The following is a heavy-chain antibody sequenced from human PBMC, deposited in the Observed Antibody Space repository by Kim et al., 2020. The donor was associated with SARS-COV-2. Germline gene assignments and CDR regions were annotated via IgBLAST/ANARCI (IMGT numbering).Heavy chain of an antibody. Sequence: ASVKVSCKVSGYTLTELSMHWVRQAPGKGLEWMGGFDPEDGETIYAQKFQGRVTMTEDTSTDTAYMELSSLRSEDTAVYYCATAFRLQYLWDYYYGMDVWGQGTTVTVSS. V-gene: IGHV1-24*01. J-gene: IGHJ6*02. D-gene: IGHD4-4*01. CDR1: GYTLTELS. CDR2: FDPEDGET. CDR3: ATAFRLQYLWDYYYGMDV.